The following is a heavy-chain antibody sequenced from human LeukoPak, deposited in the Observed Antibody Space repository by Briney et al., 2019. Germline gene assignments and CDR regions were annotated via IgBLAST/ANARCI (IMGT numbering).Heavy chain of an antibody. CDR3: ARGHARTAVY. J-gene: IGHJ4*02. CDR2: INPDTGGT. D-gene: IGHD2-8*01. CDR1: GYTFSGSY. V-gene: IGHV1-2*02. Sequence: ASVTLSCKASGYTFSGSYMNRVRQAPGHGLEWMGWINPDTGGTNYAQKFQGRVTMTRDTSMSTAYMELSRLKSDDTAVYYCARGHARTAVYWGQGTLVTVSS.